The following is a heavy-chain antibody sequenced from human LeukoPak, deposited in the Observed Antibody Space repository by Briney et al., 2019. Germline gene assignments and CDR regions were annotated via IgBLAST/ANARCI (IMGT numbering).Heavy chain of an antibody. CDR2: ISWNSGNI. CDR1: GFTFDDYA. CDR3: ARDYGGSSPFDY. V-gene: IGHV3-9*01. J-gene: IGHJ4*02. D-gene: IGHD4-23*01. Sequence: PGGSLRLSCAASGFTFDDYAMHWVRQAPGKGLEWVSGISWNSGNIGYADSVKGRFTISRDNAKNSLYLQMNSLRAEDTAVYYCARDYGGSSPFDYWGQGTLVTVSS.